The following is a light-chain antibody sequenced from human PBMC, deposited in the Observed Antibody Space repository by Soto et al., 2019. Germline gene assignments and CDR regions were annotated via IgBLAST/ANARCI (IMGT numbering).Light chain of an antibody. CDR2: KAS. J-gene: IGKJ2*01. CDR3: QQYNRYSRT. CDR1: QSISSW. V-gene: IGKV1-5*03. Sequence: DIQMTQSPSTLSASVGDRVTITCRASQSISSWLAWYQQKPGKAPKLLIYKASSLESGVPSRFSGSRSGTEFTPTLGSLQPDDFATYYCQQYNRYSRTFGQGTKLEIK.